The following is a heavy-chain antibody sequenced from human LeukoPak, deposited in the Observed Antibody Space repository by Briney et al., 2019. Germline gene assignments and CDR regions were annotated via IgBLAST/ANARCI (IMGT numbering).Heavy chain of an antibody. V-gene: IGHV4-4*07. CDR1: GDSISSYY. Sequence: SETLSLTCTVSGDSISSYYWSWIRQPAGKGLEWIGRIYTSGSTNYNPSLNSRVTMSVDTSKNQFSLKLSSVTAADTAMYYCAREEGSGSGRGLDYWGQGTLVTVSS. J-gene: IGHJ4*02. CDR3: AREEGSGSGRGLDY. CDR2: IYTSGST. D-gene: IGHD3-10*01.